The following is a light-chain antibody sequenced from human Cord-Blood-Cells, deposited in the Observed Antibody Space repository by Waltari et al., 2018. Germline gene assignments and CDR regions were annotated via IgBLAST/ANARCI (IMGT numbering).Light chain of an antibody. Sequence: QMNQSTSSLYASVGDRVTCPCRASQSISSYLNWYQQKPGKAPKLLIYAASSLQSGVPSRFRGSGAGTDVTRTISSLQPEDFATYYCQQSYSTPITFGQGTRLEIK. CDR3: QQSYSTPIT. J-gene: IGKJ5*01. CDR1: QSISSY. V-gene: IGKV1-39*01. CDR2: AAS.